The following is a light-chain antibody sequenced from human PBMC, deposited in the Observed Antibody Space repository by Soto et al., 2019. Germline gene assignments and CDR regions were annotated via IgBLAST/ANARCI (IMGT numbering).Light chain of an antibody. CDR1: QGVSSTY. CDR2: ATS. V-gene: IGKV3-20*01. J-gene: IGKJ1*01. CDR3: QQYLRSPWT. Sequence: EIVLTQSPDTLSLSPGESATLSCRASQGVSSTYLAWYQQKPGQAPRLLIYATSNRDTDIPDRFSASGSGXXXXXXXXXXEPEDFAVYYCQQYLRSPWTFGQGTKVEIK.